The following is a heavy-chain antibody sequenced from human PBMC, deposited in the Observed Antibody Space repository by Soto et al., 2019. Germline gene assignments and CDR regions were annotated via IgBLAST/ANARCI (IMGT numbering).Heavy chain of an antibody. CDR2: ISAYNGNT. CDR3: ARTYSKYFSSSEADY. J-gene: IGHJ4*01. Sequence: XKVSFKTSDYTXNNYSSRWVRQAPGQGLEWMAWISAYNGNTNYAQYLQGRVTVTTDTSTRKAYMELRSMRSQDTPVYYCARTYSKYFSSSEADYWGQGTLGTVSS. D-gene: IGHD6-6*01. V-gene: IGHV1-18*01. CDR1: DYTXNNYS.